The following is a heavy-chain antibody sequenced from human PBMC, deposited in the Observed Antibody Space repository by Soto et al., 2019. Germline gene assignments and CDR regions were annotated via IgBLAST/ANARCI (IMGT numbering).Heavy chain of an antibody. CDR2: IYWNDDK. D-gene: IGHD3-3*01. CDR3: AHRSFANDAFDV. J-gene: IGHJ3*01. Sequence: QITFKEACPTLVKPTQTLTLTCTFSWVSLRTSWVGVGLIRQPPGKALEWLALIYWNDDKHYSPSLKSRLTIAKDTSKNQVVLTMTNMDPVDTATYYCAHRSFANDAFDVWGQGTMVTVSS. CDR1: WVSLRTSWVG. V-gene: IGHV2-5*01.